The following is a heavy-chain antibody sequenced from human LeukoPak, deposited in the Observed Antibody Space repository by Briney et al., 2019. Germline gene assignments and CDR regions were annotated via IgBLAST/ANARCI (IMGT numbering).Heavy chain of an antibody. CDR2: IYHSGST. D-gene: IGHD1-1*01. CDR1: GYSISSGYY. V-gene: IGHV4-38-2*02. J-gene: IGHJ5*02. Sequence: SETLSLTCTVSGYSISSGYYWGWIRQPPGKGLEWIGSIYHSGSTYYNPSLKSRVTISVDTSKNQFSLKLSSVTAADTAVYYCARVRNNWNLRARDDWFDPWGQGTLVTVSS. CDR3: ARVRNNWNLRARDDWFDP.